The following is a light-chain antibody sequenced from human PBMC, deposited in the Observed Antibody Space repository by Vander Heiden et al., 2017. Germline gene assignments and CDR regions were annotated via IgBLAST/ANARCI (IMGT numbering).Light chain of an antibody. Sequence: QPALTQPASVSGSPAQSITSSCTGTSSDVGGYNYVSWYQQHPGKAPKLMIYDVSNRPSGVSNRFSGSKSGNTASLTISGLQAEDEADYYCSSYTSSSTYVFGTGTKVTVL. CDR3: SSYTSSSTYV. V-gene: IGLV2-14*03. CDR1: SSDVGGYNY. CDR2: DVS. J-gene: IGLJ1*01.